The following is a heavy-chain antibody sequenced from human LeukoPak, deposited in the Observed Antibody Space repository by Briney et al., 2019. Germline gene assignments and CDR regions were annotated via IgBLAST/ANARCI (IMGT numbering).Heavy chain of an antibody. CDR1: GFIFSNYS. V-gene: IGHV3-53*01. Sequence: PGGSLRLSCAASGFIFSNYSMSWVRQAPGKGLEWVSIIYSGGSTFYADSVKGRFTISRDNSKNTLYLQMNSLRAEDTAVYYCARGGSYLSAFDIWGQGTMVTVSS. CDR3: ARGGSYLSAFDI. CDR2: IYSGGST. D-gene: IGHD1-26*01. J-gene: IGHJ3*02.